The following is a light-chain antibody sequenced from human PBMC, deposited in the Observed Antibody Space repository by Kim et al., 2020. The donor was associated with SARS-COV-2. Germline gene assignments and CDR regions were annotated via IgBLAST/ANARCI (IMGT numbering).Light chain of an antibody. J-gene: IGKJ4*01. CDR2: WAS. CDR3: QQYYRTPLT. Sequence: DIVMTQSPDSLAVSLGERATVNYKSSQSVLYSASNYNYLAWYQQKPGQPPRLLISWASARESGVPDRFSGSGSGTDFTLTISNLQAEDVAVYYCQQYYRTPLTFGGGTKVDIK. CDR1: QSVLYSASNYNY. V-gene: IGKV4-1*01.